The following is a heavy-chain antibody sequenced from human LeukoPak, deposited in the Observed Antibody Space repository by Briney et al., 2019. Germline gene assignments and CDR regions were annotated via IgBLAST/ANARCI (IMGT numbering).Heavy chain of an antibody. J-gene: IGHJ5*02. Sequence: ASVKVSCKASGYTFTCYYMHWVRQAPGQGLEWMGWINPNSGGTNYAQKFQGRVTMTRDTSISTAYMELSRLRSDDTAVYYCARGVGATGNWFDPWGQGTLVTVSS. CDR3: ARGVGATGNWFDP. CDR1: GYTFTCYY. V-gene: IGHV1-2*02. CDR2: INPNSGGT. D-gene: IGHD1-26*01.